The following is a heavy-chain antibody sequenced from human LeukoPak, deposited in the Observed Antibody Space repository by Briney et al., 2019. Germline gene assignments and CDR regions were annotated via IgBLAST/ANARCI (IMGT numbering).Heavy chain of an antibody. Sequence: GGSLRLSCAASGFTFSSYSMNWVRQAPGKGLEWVSYISSSSSTIYYADSVKGRFTISRDNAKNSLYLQMNSLRAEDTAVYYCAKVLGTMVRGPGFDYWGQGTLVTVSS. J-gene: IGHJ4*02. CDR2: ISSSSSTI. CDR3: AKVLGTMVRGPGFDY. V-gene: IGHV3-48*04. CDR1: GFTFSSYS. D-gene: IGHD3-10*01.